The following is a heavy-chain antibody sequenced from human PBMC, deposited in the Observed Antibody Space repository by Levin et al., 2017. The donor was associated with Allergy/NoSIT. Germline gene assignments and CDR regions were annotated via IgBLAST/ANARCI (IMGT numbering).Heavy chain of an antibody. Sequence: HSQTLSLTCTVSGGSITNSYWTWIREPPGKGLEWVGYVYYSGSTNYNPSLQSRVTISVDTSKNQFSLKLSSVTAADTAVYYCVRGSTWSWFFDLWGRGTLVTVSS. CDR2: VYYSGST. CDR3: VRGSTWSWFFDL. D-gene: IGHD1-1*01. CDR1: GGSITNSY. V-gene: IGHV4-59*01. J-gene: IGHJ2*01.